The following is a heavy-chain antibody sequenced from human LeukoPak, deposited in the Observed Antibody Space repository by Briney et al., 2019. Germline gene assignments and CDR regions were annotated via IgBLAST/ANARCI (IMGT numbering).Heavy chain of an antibody. Sequence: ASVKVSCKASGYTFTSYDINWVRQATGQGLEWMGWMNPNSGNTGYAQKFQGRVTMTRNTSISTAYMELSSLRSEDTAVYYCARGRGSSWYDPHKDAFDLWGQGTMVSVSS. V-gene: IGHV1-8*01. CDR2: MNPNSGNT. D-gene: IGHD6-13*01. CDR1: GYTFTSYD. CDR3: ARGRGSSWYDPHKDAFDL. J-gene: IGHJ3*01.